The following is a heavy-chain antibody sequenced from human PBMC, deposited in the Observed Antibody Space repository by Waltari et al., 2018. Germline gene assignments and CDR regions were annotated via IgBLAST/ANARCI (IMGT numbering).Heavy chain of an antibody. CDR3: ARGESQLFLPN. V-gene: IGHV1-2*06. D-gene: IGHD6-6*01. CDR2: INHNSGGT. J-gene: IGHJ4*02. Sequence: QVQLVQSGAEVKKPGASVKVSCKASGYTFTGYYMHWVRQAPGQGLEWMGRINHNSGGTNYAQKFQGRVTMTRDTSISTAYMELSRLRSDDTAVYYCARGESQLFLPNWGQGTLVTVSS. CDR1: GYTFTGYY.